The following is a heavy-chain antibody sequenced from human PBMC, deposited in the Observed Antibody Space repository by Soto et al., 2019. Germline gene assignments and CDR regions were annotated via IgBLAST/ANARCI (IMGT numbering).Heavy chain of an antibody. D-gene: IGHD3-3*01. CDR1: GFTFTSSA. Sequence: QMQLVQSGPEVKKPGTSVKVSCKASGFTFTSSAMQWVRQARGQRLEWIGWIVVGSGNTNYAQKFQERVTITRDMSQSTAYMEMSSLRSEDTAVYYCAANLQDYDFWSGYLPPRFDPWGQGTLVTVSS. CDR3: AANLQDYDFWSGYLPPRFDP. CDR2: IVVGSGNT. V-gene: IGHV1-58*02. J-gene: IGHJ5*02.